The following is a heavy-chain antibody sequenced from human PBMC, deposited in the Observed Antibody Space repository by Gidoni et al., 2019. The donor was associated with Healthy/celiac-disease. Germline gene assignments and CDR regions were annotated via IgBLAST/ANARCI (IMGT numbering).Heavy chain of an antibody. CDR1: GGSISSSSYY. V-gene: IGHV4-39*01. Sequence: HLQLQASGPGLVKTAETLSLSCNVSGGSISSSSYYGGCIRQPPGKGLEWIVSIYYSGSTYYNPSLKSRVTISVYTSNNQFSLKLSSVTAADTAVYYCARLKTRRGMAFDIWVQGTMVTVST. CDR3: ARLKTRRGMAFDI. D-gene: IGHD3-10*01. CDR2: IYYSGST. J-gene: IGHJ3*02.